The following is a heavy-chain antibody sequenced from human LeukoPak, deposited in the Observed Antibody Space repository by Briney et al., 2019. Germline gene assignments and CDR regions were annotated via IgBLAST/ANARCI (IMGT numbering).Heavy chain of an antibody. J-gene: IGHJ4*02. CDR1: GYTFTSYG. Sequence: EASVKVSCKASGYTFTSYGISWVRQAPGQGLEWMGWISAYNGNTNYAQKLQGRVTMTTDTSTSTAYMELRSLRSDDTAVYYCARGEAYYDILTGVDYWGQGTLVTVSS. D-gene: IGHD3-9*01. CDR3: ARGEAYYDILTGVDY. V-gene: IGHV1-18*01. CDR2: ISAYNGNT.